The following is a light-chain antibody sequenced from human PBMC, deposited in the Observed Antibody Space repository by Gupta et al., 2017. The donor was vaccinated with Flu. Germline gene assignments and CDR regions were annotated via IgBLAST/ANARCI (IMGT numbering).Light chain of an antibody. CDR2: HTS. J-gene: IGKJ1*01. CDR1: DSVGSH. Sequence: VMTQSRGSRSLFPVQRVSLSCRTTDSVGSHLAWYQLKPGQSPRLLIYHTSTRATGVPARFSVSGSGTEFMLTIGSRQAEACAIYYCQHYNGWPSWAFGQGTKVEIK. V-gene: IGKV3D-15*01. CDR3: QHYNGWPSWA.